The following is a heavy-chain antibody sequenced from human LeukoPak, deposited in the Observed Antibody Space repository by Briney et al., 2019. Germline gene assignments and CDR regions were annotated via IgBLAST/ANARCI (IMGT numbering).Heavy chain of an antibody. D-gene: IGHD5/OR15-5a*01. CDR3: ARHVSPTYYFDY. J-gene: IGHJ4*02. CDR1: GGSISSSPYY. V-gene: IGHV4-39*01. Sequence: SETLSLTCTLSGGSISSSPYYWGWLRQPPGKGLEWSGSIYYSGSTYYNPSLKSRGTISVDTSKNHLSLKLSSVTAADTAVYFCARHVSPTYYFDYWGQGTLVTVSS. CDR2: IYYSGST.